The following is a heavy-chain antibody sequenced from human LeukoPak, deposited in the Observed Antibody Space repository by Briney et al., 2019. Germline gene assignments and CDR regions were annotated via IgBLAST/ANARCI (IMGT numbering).Heavy chain of an antibody. D-gene: IGHD4-11*01. J-gene: IGHJ6*04. CDR3: ARADYLYYYYYGMDV. CDR1: GGSISSGDYY. V-gene: IGHV4-30-4*01. CDR2: IYYSGST. Sequence: SQTLSLTCTVSGGSISSGDYYWSWIRQPPGKGLEWIGYIYYSGSTYYNPSLKSRVTISVDTSKNQFSLKLSSVTAADTAVYYCARADYLYYYYYGMDVWGKGTTVTVSS.